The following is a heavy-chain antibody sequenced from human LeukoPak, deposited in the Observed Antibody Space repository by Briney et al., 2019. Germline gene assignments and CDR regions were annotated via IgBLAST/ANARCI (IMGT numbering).Heavy chain of an antibody. CDR2: INPSDGDT. Sequence: GASVKVSCKASGYTFTNYYMHWVRQAPGQGLEWMGRINPSDGDTSYAQKFQGRVTMTRDTSISTAYMELSRLRSDDTAVYYCARDGPHDYWGQGTLVTVSS. CDR1: GYTFTNYY. J-gene: IGHJ4*02. CDR3: ARDGPHDY. V-gene: IGHV1-2*02.